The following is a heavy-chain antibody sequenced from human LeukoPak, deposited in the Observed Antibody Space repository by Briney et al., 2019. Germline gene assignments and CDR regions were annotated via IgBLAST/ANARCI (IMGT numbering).Heavy chain of an antibody. CDR3: ARQSRYFNRTTCSSADY. V-gene: IGHV5-51*01. Sequence: GESLKISCKGSGYSFTTYWIGWVRQMPGKGLEWVGIIYPGDSDTRYSPSFQGQVTISADKSISTAYLQWSSLKASDTAMYYCARQSRYFNRTTCSSADYWGQGTLVTVSS. D-gene: IGHD2-2*01. CDR2: IYPGDSDT. CDR1: GYSFTTYW. J-gene: IGHJ4*02.